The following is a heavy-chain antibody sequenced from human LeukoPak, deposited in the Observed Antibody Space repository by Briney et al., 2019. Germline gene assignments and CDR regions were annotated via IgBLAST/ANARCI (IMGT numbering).Heavy chain of an antibody. CDR3: TRDFPPVVPAALDYYYYYYMDV. CDR1: GFTFGDYA. CDR2: IRSKAYGGTT. J-gene: IGHJ6*03. V-gene: IGHV3-49*03. D-gene: IGHD2-2*01. Sequence: GGSLRLSCTASGFTFGDYAMSWFRQAPGKGLEWVGFIRSKAYGGTTEYAASVKGRFTISRDDSKSIAYLQMNSLKTEDTAVYYCTRDFPPVVPAALDYYYYYYMDVWGKGTTVTVSS.